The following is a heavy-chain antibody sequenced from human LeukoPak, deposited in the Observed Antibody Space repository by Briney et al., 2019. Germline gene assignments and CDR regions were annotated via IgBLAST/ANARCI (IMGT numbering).Heavy chain of an antibody. CDR2: IYYSGST. CDR1: GGSISSYY. J-gene: IGHJ4*02. D-gene: IGHD3-10*01. V-gene: IGHV4-59*01. Sequence: SETLSLTCTVSGGSISSYYWSWIRQPPGKGLEWIGYIYYSGSTNYNPSLKSRVTISVDTSKNQFSLKLSSVTAADTAVYYCARARDGSGSYWRYWGQGTLVTVSS. CDR3: ARARDGSGSYWRY.